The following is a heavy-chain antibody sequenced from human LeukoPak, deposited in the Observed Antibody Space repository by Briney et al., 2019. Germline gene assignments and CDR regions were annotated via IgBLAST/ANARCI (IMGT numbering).Heavy chain of an antibody. Sequence: GGSLRLSCAASGFTFSGYAMTWVRQFPGKGLEGISYISSRSSTEYFADSVKGRFTISRDNAKNSLYLQMSGLRAEDTAVYYCARDLSNWAPSTSLDYWGQGALVTVSS. CDR3: ARDLSNWAPSTSLDY. D-gene: IGHD2/OR15-2a*01. CDR2: ISSRSSTE. J-gene: IGHJ4*02. V-gene: IGHV3-48*04. CDR1: GFTFSGYA.